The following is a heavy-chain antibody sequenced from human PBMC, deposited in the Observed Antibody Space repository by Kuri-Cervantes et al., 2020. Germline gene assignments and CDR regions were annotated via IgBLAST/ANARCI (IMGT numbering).Heavy chain of an antibody. CDR1: GGSFSVYY. Sequence: SETLSLTCVVYGGSFSVYYWNWIRQPPGKGLEWIGDINHSGSTNYNPSLKSRVTIPVDTSKNQFSLKLSSVTAADTAVYSCARGRSSSRHHYYYYMDVWGKGTTVTVSS. J-gene: IGHJ6*03. CDR2: INHSGST. CDR3: ARGRSSSRHHYYYYMDV. D-gene: IGHD6-13*01. V-gene: IGHV4-34*01.